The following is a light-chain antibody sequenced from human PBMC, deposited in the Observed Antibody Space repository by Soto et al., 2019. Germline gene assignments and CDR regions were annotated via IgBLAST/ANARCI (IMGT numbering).Light chain of an antibody. V-gene: IGKV3-15*01. J-gene: IGKJ1*01. Sequence: EIVMTQSPATLSVSPGERATLSCRASQSVSSNFAWYQQKPGQAPRLLIYGASTRATGIPARFSGSGSGTEVTLTIISLQSEDFAVYYCQQYNNWPPWTFGQGTKVEIK. CDR2: GAS. CDR3: QQYNNWPPWT. CDR1: QSVSSN.